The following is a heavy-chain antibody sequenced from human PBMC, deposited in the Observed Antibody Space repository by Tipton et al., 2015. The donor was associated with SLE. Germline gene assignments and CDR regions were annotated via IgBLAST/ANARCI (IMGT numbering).Heavy chain of an antibody. D-gene: IGHD3-22*01. CDR1: GDSISSGDYY. V-gene: IGHV4-31*03. Sequence: TLSLTCTVSGDSISSGDYYWSWIRQHPGKGLEWIGYIYYSGYTYYNPSLKSRVTMSVDTSKNQFSLKLSSVTAADTAVYYCARDPHSSGYYDGWYFDLWGRGTLVTVSS. J-gene: IGHJ2*01. CDR3: ARDPHSSGYYDGWYFDL. CDR2: IYYSGYT.